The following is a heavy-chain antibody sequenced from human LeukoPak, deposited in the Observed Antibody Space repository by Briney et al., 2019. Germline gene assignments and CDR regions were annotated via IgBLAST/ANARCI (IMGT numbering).Heavy chain of an antibody. CDR3: ARPGRRRYCSGGSCYSNSFDS. Sequence: SETLSLTCAVFDGSFSGYYWSWVRQPPGKGLEWIGEIYYSGRTNYYPSLTSRATLSIDTSKNQFSRKLSSVTAADTAVYSCARPGRRRYCSGGSCYSNSFDSGGQGTLVTVSS. J-gene: IGHJ5*01. V-gene: IGHV4-34*01. CDR2: IYYSGRT. CDR1: DGSFSGYY. D-gene: IGHD2-15*01.